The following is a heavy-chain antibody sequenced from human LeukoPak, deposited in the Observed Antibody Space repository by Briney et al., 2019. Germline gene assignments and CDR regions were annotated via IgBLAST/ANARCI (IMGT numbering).Heavy chain of an antibody. J-gene: IGHJ4*02. CDR1: GFTFSSYA. Sequence: GGSLRLSCAASGFTFSSYAMSWVRQAPGKGLEWVSAISGSGGSTYYADSVKGRFTISRDNSKNTLYLQMNSLRAEDTAVYYCAKHGYYDFWTGGFDYWGQGTLVIVSS. CDR3: AKHGYYDFWTGGFDY. V-gene: IGHV3-23*01. D-gene: IGHD3-3*01. CDR2: ISGSGGST.